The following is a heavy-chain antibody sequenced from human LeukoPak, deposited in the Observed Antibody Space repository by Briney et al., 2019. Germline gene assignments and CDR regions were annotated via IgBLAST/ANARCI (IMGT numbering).Heavy chain of an antibody. CDR2: ISSSSSYI. V-gene: IGHV3-21*01. D-gene: IGHD5-12*01. CDR1: GFTFSSYS. J-gene: IGHJ6*02. Sequence: GGSLRLSCAASGFTFSSYSMNWVRQAPGKGLEWVSSISSSSSYIYYADSVKGRFTISRDNAKNSLYLQMNSLRAEDTAVYYCAKAGTGYSGNYGMDVWGQGTTVTVSS. CDR3: AKAGTGYSGNYGMDV.